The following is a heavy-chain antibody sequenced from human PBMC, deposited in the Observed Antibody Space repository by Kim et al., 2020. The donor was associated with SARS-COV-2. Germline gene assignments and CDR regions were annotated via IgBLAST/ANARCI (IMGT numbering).Heavy chain of an antibody. J-gene: IGHJ4*02. CDR2: VSYEGRNT. D-gene: IGHD2-15*01. V-gene: IGHV3-30*18. CDR3: VKEAAFTTVVVDYYFDY. Sequence: GSLRLSCVASGFHFTNYGMHWVRQAPGKGLEWVGIVSYEGRNTFYAGSVKGRFTISRDNSKNTLYLQMNSLRTEDTARYFCVKEAAFTTVVVDYYFDYWGQGTLVTVSS. CDR1: GFHFTNYG.